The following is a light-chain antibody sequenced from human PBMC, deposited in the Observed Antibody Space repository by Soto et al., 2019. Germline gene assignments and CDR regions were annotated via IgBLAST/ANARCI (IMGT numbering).Light chain of an antibody. V-gene: IGKV3-20*01. CDR2: GAP. Sequence: EIVLTQSPGPLSLSPGERATLSCRASQSVSSSYLAWYQQKPDEAPRILIYGAPRRATGIPDRFSGSGSGTDFTLTISILEPEDFAVYYCQQYVSSPRTFGQGTKLEFK. CDR3: QQYVSSPRT. CDR1: QSVSSSY. J-gene: IGKJ2*01.